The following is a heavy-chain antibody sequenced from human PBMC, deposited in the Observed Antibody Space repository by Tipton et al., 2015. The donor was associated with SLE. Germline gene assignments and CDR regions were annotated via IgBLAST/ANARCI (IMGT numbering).Heavy chain of an antibody. CDR3: ATLYNWNYGYYYYMDV. CDR1: GFTFSNFL. J-gene: IGHJ6*03. D-gene: IGHD1-7*01. V-gene: IGHV3-15*01. CDR2: IKSKTEGGTT. Sequence: SLRLSCATSGFTFSNFLMSWVRQAPGKGLEWVGRIKSKTEGGTTDYAAPVKGRFTISRDDSKNTLYLQMNSLKTEDTAVYYCATLYNWNYGYYYYMDVWGKGTTVTVSS.